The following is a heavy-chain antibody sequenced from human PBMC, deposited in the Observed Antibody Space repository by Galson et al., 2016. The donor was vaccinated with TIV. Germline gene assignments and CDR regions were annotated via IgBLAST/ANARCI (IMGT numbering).Heavy chain of an antibody. V-gene: IGHV4-34*01. Sequence: LTCEVYGGSFNRYYWTWIRQPPGKGLEWIGQINHRGSTKYNPSLNSRVTISVDTSKNQFSLKMTSMTAADTAVYYCASPFPGGDDFWSAYYDAFDVWGQGTMVTGSS. CDR2: INHRGST. J-gene: IGHJ3*01. CDR3: ASPFPGGDDFWSAYYDAFDV. CDR1: GGSFNRYY. D-gene: IGHD3-3*01.